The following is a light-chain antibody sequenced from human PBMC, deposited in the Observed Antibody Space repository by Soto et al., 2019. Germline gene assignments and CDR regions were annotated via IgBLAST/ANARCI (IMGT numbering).Light chain of an antibody. J-gene: IGLJ3*02. CDR1: SSNIGNNY. CDR2: DNN. Sequence: QSVLTQPPSVSAAPGQKVTISCSGSSSNIGNNYVSWYQQLPGTAPKFLIYDNNRRPSGIPDRFSGSKSGASATLDITGLKTGDEADYYCGTWDSSLSAWVFGGGTKVTVL. V-gene: IGLV1-51*01. CDR3: GTWDSSLSAWV.